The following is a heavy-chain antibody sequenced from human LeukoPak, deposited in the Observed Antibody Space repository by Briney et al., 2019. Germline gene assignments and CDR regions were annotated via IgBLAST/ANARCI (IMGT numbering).Heavy chain of an antibody. V-gene: IGHV3-21*01. D-gene: IGHD2-15*01. J-gene: IGHJ4*02. CDR3: ARDGGTRF. CDR1: GFAFSRQA. CDR2: ISSSSSYI. Sequence: PGGSLRLSCAASGFAFSRQAMGWVRQAPGKGLEWVSSISSSSSYIYYADSVKGRFTISRDNAKNSLYLQMNSLRAEDTAVYYCARDGGTRFWGQGTLVTVSS.